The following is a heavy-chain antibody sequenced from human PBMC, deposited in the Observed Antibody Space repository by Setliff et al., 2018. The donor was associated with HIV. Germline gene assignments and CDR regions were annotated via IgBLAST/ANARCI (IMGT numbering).Heavy chain of an antibody. J-gene: IGHJ4*02. V-gene: IGHV1-46*01. CDR2: INPSGGST. D-gene: IGHD6-13*01. CDR1: GYTFTSYY. CDR3: ARDDVAAPGSHHDY. Sequence: GASVKVSCKASGYTFTSYYMHWVRQAPGQGLEWMGIINPSGGSTSYAQKFQGRVTMTRDTSTSTVYMELNTLTSEDTAVYYCARDDVAAPGSHHDYWGQGTLVTVSS.